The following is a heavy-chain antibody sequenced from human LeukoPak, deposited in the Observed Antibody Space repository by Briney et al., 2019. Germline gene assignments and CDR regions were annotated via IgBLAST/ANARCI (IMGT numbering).Heavy chain of an antibody. Sequence: SVKVSCKASGGTFSSYAISWVRQAPGQGLEWMGGIIPIFGTANYAQKFQGRVTITADESTSTAYMELSSLRSEDTAVYYCARVHTRDSYYYYYMDVWGKGTTVTVSS. CDR1: GGTFSSYA. V-gene: IGHV1-69*13. CDR2: IIPIFGTA. J-gene: IGHJ6*03. CDR3: ARVHTRDSYYYYYMDV.